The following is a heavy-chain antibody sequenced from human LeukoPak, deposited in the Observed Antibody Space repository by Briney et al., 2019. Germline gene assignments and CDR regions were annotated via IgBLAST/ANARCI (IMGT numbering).Heavy chain of an antibody. D-gene: IGHD2-21*01. CDR1: GGSLSNYY. CDR2: IYYTGST. V-gene: IGHV4-59*01. CDR3: ARWAIGPQGFDI. J-gene: IGHJ3*02. Sequence: PSETLSLTCTVSGGSLSNYYWSWIRQPPGKGLEWIGYIYYTGSTNYNSSLKSRVTISVDTSKDQFSLKVNSVTAADTAVYFCARWAIGPQGFDIWGQGTMVTVSS.